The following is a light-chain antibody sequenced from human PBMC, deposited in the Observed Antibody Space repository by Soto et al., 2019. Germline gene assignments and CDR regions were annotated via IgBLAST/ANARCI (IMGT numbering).Light chain of an antibody. CDR3: QHYNNWPPWT. Sequence: EIVMTQSPATLSVSPGERATLSCRASQSVSSNLAWFQQKPGQAPRLLIHGASTRATGIPARFSGSGSGTEFTLTISSLQSEDFAVYYCQHYNNWPPWTVGQGTKVEMK. CDR2: GAS. V-gene: IGKV3-15*01. CDR1: QSVSSN. J-gene: IGKJ1*01.